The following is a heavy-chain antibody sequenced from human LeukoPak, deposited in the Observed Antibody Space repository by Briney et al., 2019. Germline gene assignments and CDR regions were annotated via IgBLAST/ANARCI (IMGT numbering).Heavy chain of an antibody. Sequence: PGGSLRLSCSISGFTFTNYAMNWLRQAPGKGLEWVSAISGSGVSTYYADSVKGRFTISRDNYKSTVSLQMNSLRADDTAIYYCAKGRPSCTTSNCYGTDVWGQGTTVTVSS. CDR2: ISGSGVST. V-gene: IGHV3-23*01. CDR1: GFTFTNYA. CDR3: AKGRPSCTTSNCYGTDV. J-gene: IGHJ6*02. D-gene: IGHD2-8*01.